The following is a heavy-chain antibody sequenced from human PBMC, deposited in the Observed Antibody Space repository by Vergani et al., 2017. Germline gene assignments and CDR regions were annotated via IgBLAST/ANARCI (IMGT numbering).Heavy chain of an antibody. V-gene: IGHV3-48*04. CDR3: ASGGPKWELLFDY. D-gene: IGHD1-26*01. J-gene: IGHJ4*02. CDR1: GFTFSSYG. Sequence: VQLVESGGGVVQPGRSLRLSCAASGFTFSSYGMHWVRQAPGKGLEWVSYISSSGSTIYYADSVKGRFTISRDNAKNSLYLQMNSLRAEDTAVYYCASGGPKWELLFDYWGQGTLVTVSS. CDR2: ISSSGSTI.